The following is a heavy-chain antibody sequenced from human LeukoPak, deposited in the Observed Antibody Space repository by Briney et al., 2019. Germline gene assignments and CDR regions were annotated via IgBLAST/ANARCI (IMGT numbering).Heavy chain of an antibody. CDR2: IYTSGST. CDR3: ARLRDYYYYMDV. D-gene: IGHD3-10*01. CDR1: GGFISSGSYY. J-gene: IGHJ6*03. Sequence: SDTLSLTCTVSGGFISSGSYYWSWIRQPAWKGLEWIGRIYTSGSTNYNPSLKSRVTMSVDTSKNQFSLKLRSVTAADTAVYYCARLRDYYYYMDVWGKGTTVTISS. V-gene: IGHV4-61*02.